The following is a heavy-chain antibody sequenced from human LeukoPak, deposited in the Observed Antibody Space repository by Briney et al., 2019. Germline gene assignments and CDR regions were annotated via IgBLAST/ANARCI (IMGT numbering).Heavy chain of an antibody. V-gene: IGHV4-34*01. J-gene: IGHJ4*02. CDR2: INHSGST. CDR3: ARVGSRGVIITRRALDY. Sequence: SETLSLTCAVYGGSFSGYYWTWIRQPPGKGLEWIGEINHSGSTNYNPSLKSRVTISVDTSKNQFSLKLSSVTAADTAVHYCARVGSRGVIITRRALDYWGQGTLVTVSS. CDR1: GGSFSGYY. D-gene: IGHD3-10*01.